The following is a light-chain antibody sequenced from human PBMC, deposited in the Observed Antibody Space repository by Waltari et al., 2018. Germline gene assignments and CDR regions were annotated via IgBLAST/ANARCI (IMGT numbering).Light chain of an antibody. Sequence: DIQMTQSPSSVSASGGDTVTITCRASQDINNWLALFQQKPGKTPKLLISAASSLRSGVPSRFSGSGFGTDFTLTISNLQPEDFAIYYCQKADSFPPYTFGQGTKVEIQ. V-gene: IGKV1-12*01. J-gene: IGKJ2*01. CDR2: AAS. CDR3: QKADSFPPYT. CDR1: QDINNW.